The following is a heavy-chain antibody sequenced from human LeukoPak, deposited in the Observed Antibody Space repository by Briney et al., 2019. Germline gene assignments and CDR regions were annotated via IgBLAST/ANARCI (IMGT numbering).Heavy chain of an antibody. J-gene: IGHJ4*02. D-gene: IGHD3-22*01. Sequence: GSLRLSCAASGFTFSSYAMSWVRQAPGKGLEWVSAISGSGDTTYYADSVKGRFTISRDNSKNTLYLQMTSLRAEDTAVYYCAKDLPHYYESSAMGPFDYWGQGTLVTVSS. CDR2: ISGSGDTT. CDR1: GFTFSSYA. CDR3: AKDLPHYYESSAMGPFDY. V-gene: IGHV3-23*01.